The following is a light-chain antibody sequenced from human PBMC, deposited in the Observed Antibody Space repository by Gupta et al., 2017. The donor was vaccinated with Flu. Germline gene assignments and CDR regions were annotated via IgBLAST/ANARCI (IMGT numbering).Light chain of an antibody. Sequence: DVVMTQYPLFLAVTPGQPASISCRSSQGLRNSDGYTYLDWFQQKPGQSPQLLMSLASYRDSGVPDRFSGSGSGTYFTLKISRVEADDVGVYYCMQGRHTPCTFGQGTKVEIK. CDR2: LAS. CDR1: QGLRNSDGYTY. J-gene: IGKJ2*02. V-gene: IGKV2-28*01. CDR3: MQGRHTPCT.